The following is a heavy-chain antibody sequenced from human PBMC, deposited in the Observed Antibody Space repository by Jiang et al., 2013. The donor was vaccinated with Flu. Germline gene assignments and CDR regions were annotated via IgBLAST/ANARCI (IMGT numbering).Heavy chain of an antibody. J-gene: IGHJ4*02. CDR1: GGSFSRSNW. CDR2: INHRGST. Sequence: GLVKPSGTVSLTCTVSGGSFSRSNWWSWVRQPPGEGLEWIGEINHRGSTNYHPSLKSRVNISADKSKNQFSLKLSSVTAADTAVYYCARWGDGWALEYWGQGTLVTVAS. CDR3: ARWGDGWALEY. V-gene: IGHV4-4*02. D-gene: IGHD3-16*01.